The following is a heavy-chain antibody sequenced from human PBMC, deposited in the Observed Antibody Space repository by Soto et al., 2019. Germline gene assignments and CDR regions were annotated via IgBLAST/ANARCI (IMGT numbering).Heavy chain of an antibody. CDR2: ISWYSGSI. V-gene: IGHV3-9*01. CDR3: AKDRRGMELWGGMDV. Sequence: EVQLVESGGGLVQPGRSLRLSCAASGFTFDDYAMHWVRQAPGKGLEWVSGISWYSGSIGYADSVKGGFTISRANAKNTLYQQMNRLRDEDTALYSCAKDRRGMELWGGMDVWGQGTTVTVSS. CDR1: GFTFDDYA. D-gene: IGHD1-26*01. J-gene: IGHJ6*02.